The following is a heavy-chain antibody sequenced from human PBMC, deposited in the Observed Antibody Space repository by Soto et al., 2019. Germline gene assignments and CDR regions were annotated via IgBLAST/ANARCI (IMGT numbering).Heavy chain of an antibody. CDR3: ARELAVDGVSKHYDYGMDD. CDR2: INPSGGST. CDR1: GYTFTSYY. Sequence: QVQLVQSGAEVKKPGASVKVSCKASGYTFTSYYMHWVRQAPGQGLEWMGIINPSGGSTSYAQKFQGRVTMTRDTSTSTVYMELSSLRSEDTAGYYCARELAVDGVSKHYDYGMDDWGQGTTVTVSS. V-gene: IGHV1-46*01. D-gene: IGHD5-12*01. J-gene: IGHJ6*02.